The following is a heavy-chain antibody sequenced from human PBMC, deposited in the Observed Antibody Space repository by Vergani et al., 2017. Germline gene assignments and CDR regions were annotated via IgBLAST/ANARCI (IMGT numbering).Heavy chain of an antibody. CDR2: TSTDGST. CDR3: ARETVVTSWDGYRFHYMDV. Sequence: QVQLQESGPGLVKPSQTLSLTCSVSGGAVNSGSHFWTWIRQPAGKGLEWIGRTSTDGSTNYNPSLKSRVTVSVDTSKTQISLRLTSVTAEDTAVYYCARETVVTSWDGYRFHYMDVWDKGTTVTVSS. D-gene: IGHD3-16*02. J-gene: IGHJ6*03. V-gene: IGHV4-61*02. CDR1: GGAVNSGSHF.